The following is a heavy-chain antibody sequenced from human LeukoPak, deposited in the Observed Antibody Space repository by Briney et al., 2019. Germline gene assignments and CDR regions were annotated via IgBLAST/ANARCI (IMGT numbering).Heavy chain of an antibody. CDR1: GYSFTTYW. V-gene: IGHV5-51*01. D-gene: IGHD6-19*01. CDR2: IYPGDSDT. CDR3: ARGALVAGISEIDY. J-gene: IGHJ4*02. Sequence: GESLKISCKGSGYSFTTYWIGWVRQMPGRGLEWMGIIYPGDSDTRYSPSLQGQVTISADKSISTAYLQWSSLKASDTAMYYCARGALVAGISEIDYWGQGTLVTVSS.